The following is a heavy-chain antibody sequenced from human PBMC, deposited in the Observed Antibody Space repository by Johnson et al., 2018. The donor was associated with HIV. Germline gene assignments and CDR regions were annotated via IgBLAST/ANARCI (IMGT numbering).Heavy chain of an antibody. Sequence: VQLVESGGGLVQPGGSLRLSCAASGFTFSSYWMHWVRQAPGKGLEWVSYISSSGSTIYYADSVKGRFTISRDNAKNSLYLQMNSLTTEDTAVYYCTRTDDTYHYETGGYIDAFDIWGQGTMVTVSS. CDR1: GFTFSSYW. D-gene: IGHD3-22*01. CDR3: TRTDDTYHYETGGYIDAFDI. V-gene: IGHV3-48*03. J-gene: IGHJ3*02. CDR2: ISSSGSTI.